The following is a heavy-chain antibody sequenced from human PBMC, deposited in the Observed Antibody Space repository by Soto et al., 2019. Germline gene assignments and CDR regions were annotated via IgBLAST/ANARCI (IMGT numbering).Heavy chain of an antibody. CDR3: ARDKGGSVLPRYAFDI. J-gene: IGHJ3*02. D-gene: IGHD5-12*01. CDR1: GFTFTSYA. V-gene: IGHV3-30-3*01. CDR2: ISFDGSST. Sequence: QVRLVESGGGVVQPGRSLRLSCEASGFTFTSYAMHWVRQAPGKGLEWAAVISFDGSSTYYADSVKGRFTISRDNVRDILYLEMNSLRAEDTAVYHCARDKGGSVLPRYAFDIWGQGTMVTVPS.